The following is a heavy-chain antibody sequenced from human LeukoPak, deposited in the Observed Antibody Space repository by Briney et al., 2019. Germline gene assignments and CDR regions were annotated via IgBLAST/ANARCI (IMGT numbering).Heavy chain of an antibody. J-gene: IGHJ3*02. CDR1: GDSFNNNNYY. V-gene: IGHV4-39*01. CDR2: IYHNGRT. Sequence: SEALSLTCTVSGDSFNNNNYYWGWIRQPPGKGLEWIGNIYHNGRTYYSPSLKSRGTISVDTSNNQFSLKLSSVTAADTAVYYCARITDRTIFGEIMHGFDIWGQGTPVTVSS. D-gene: IGHD3-3*01. CDR3: ARITDRTIFGEIMHGFDI.